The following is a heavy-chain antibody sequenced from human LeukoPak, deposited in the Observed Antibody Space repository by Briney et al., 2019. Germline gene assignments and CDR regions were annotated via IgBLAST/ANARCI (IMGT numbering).Heavy chain of an antibody. J-gene: IGHJ3*02. CDR1: GFTFTSSA. D-gene: IGHD3-22*01. CDR3: AADPPPRDYYDSSGYSGDAFDI. V-gene: IGHV1-58*01. Sequence: GTSVKVSCKASGFTFTSSAVQWVRQARGQRLEWIGWIFVGSGNTNYAQKFQERVTITRDMSTSTAYMELSSLRSEDTAVYYCAADPPPRDYYDSSGYSGDAFDIWGQGTMVTVSS. CDR2: IFVGSGNT.